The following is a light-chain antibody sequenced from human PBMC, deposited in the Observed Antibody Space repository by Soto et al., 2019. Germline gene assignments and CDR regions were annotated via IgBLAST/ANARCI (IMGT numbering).Light chain of an antibody. V-gene: IGLV2-8*01. CDR1: SGDVGGYYY. CDR2: EVT. J-gene: IGLJ1*01. CDR3: MSYVGSNIFV. Sequence: QSVLTQPASVSGSPGQSTTISCTGTSGDVGGYYYVSWYQHHPGKVPKLIIYEVTKRPSGVPDRFSGSKSGNTASLTVSGLQAEDEADYYCMSYVGSNIFVFGTGTKVNVL.